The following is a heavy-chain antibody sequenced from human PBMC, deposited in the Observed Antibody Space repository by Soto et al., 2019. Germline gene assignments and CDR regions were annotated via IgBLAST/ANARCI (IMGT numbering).Heavy chain of an antibody. V-gene: IGHV3-30*04. Sequence: QVQLVESGGGVAQPGRSLRLFCAASGFTLSSYSLHWVRQSPGKGLEWVAAISSDGTEKHYADSVKSRFTISRDNSKNTLSLQLNSLRTEDTAVYYCARMFGFSYGPANRGMDVWGQGTTVTVSS. CDR1: GFTLSSYS. D-gene: IGHD5-18*01. CDR3: ARMFGFSYGPANRGMDV. CDR2: ISSDGTEK. J-gene: IGHJ6*02.